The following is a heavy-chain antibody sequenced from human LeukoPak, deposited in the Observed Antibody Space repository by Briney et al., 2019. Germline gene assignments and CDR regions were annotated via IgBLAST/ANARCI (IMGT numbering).Heavy chain of an antibody. Sequence: GASVKVSCKASGYSFTSYYIHWVRQAPGQGLEWMGIINPSGGSTSYAQKFQGRVTMTRDTSTSTVYMELSSLRSEDTAVYYRARCRGIFDIWGQGTMVTVSS. D-gene: IGHD1-14*01. V-gene: IGHV1-46*01. CDR1: GYSFTSYY. J-gene: IGHJ3*02. CDR3: ARCRGIFDI. CDR2: INPSGGST.